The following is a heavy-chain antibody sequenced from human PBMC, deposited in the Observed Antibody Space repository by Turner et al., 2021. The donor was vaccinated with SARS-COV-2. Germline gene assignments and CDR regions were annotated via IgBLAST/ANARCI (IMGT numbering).Heavy chain of an antibody. D-gene: IGHD3-22*01. CDR2: ISGRGGGT. J-gene: IGHJ4*02. CDR1: GFTFSSYA. Sequence: EVQLLASGGGLVQPGGSLRLSCSASGFTFSSYAMSWVRQAPGKGLEWVSAISGRGGGTYYADSVKGRFTISRDNSKNTLYLQMNSLRAEDTAVYYCAKGVRGAMIVVVIPYFDYWGQGTLVTVSS. CDR3: AKGVRGAMIVVVIPYFDY. V-gene: IGHV3-23*01.